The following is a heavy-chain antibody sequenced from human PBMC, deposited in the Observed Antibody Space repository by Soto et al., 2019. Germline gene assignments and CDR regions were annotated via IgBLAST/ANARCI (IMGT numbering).Heavy chain of an antibody. CDR3: ARGELYGSELYYYYYGMDV. V-gene: IGHV3-33*01. J-gene: IGHJ6*02. Sequence: QVQLVESGGGVVQPGRSLRLSCAASGFTFSSYGMHWVRQAPGKGLEWVAVIWYDGSNKYYADSVKGRFTISRDNSKNTLYLQMNSLRAEDTAVYYCARGELYGSELYYYYYGMDVWGQGTTVTVSS. D-gene: IGHD3-10*01. CDR2: IWYDGSNK. CDR1: GFTFSSYG.